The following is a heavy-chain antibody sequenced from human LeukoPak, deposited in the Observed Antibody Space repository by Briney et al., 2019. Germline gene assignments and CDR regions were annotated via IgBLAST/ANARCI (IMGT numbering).Heavy chain of an antibody. D-gene: IGHD2-21*01. CDR2: MNIDGSEK. J-gene: IGHJ4*02. V-gene: IGHV3-7*03. Sequence: GGSLRLSCAASGFTFSSYWMGWVRQAPGKRLEWVANMNIDGSEKYYADSVKGRFTISRDNAKNSLYLQMNSLRAEDTAVYYCARLGLPDYWGQGTLVTVSS. CDR3: ARLGLPDY. CDR1: GFTFSSYW.